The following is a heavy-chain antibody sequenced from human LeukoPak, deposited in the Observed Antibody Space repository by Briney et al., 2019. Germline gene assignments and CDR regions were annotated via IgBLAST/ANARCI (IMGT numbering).Heavy chain of an antibody. Sequence: SETLSLTCTVSGGSISSYYWSWIRQPPGKGLEWIGEINHSGSTNYNPSLKSRVAISVDTSKNQFSLKLSSVTAADTAVYYCATGITKPDPIVVVPAAIRVAQAFDYWGQGTLVTVSS. CDR3: ATGITKPDPIVVVPAAIRVAQAFDY. V-gene: IGHV4-34*01. CDR2: INHSGST. CDR1: GGSISSYY. D-gene: IGHD2-2*01. J-gene: IGHJ4*02.